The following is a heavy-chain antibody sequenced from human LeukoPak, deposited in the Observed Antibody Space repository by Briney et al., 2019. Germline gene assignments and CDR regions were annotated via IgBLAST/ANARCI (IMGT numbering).Heavy chain of an antibody. D-gene: IGHD1-26*01. V-gene: IGHV1-69*04. Sequence: VASVNVSCTASGGTFSSYAISWVRQAPGQGLEWMGRIIPILGIANYAQKFQGRVTITADQPTSTAYLELSSLRSEDTDVYYCARWSGSYHPIDTWGQRTLVTVSS. CDR3: ARWSGSYHPIDT. CDR2: IIPILGIA. CDR1: GGTFSSYA. J-gene: IGHJ5*02.